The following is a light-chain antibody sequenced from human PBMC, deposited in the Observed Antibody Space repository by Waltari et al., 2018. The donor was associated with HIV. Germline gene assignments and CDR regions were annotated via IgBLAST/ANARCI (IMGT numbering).Light chain of an antibody. V-gene: IGLV1-47*01. CDR3: AAWNDSLSGYV. Sequence: QSVLTQPPSASGTPGTRVPISCSGSSSNIGRNYVYWYQQLPVTAPKLLIYRNNQRPSGVPDRFSGSKSGTSASLAISGLRSEDEADYYCAAWNDSLSGYVFGTGTKVTV. CDR1: SSNIGRNY. CDR2: RNN. J-gene: IGLJ1*01.